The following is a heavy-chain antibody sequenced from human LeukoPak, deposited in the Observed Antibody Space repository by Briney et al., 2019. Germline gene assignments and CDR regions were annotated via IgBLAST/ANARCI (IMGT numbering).Heavy chain of an antibody. J-gene: IGHJ6*02. Sequence: ASVKVSCKASGYTFTGYYMHWVRQAPGQGLEWMGWINPNSGGTNYAQKFQGRVTMTRDTSISTAYMELSRLRSVDTAVYYCARVFDSSGYSKTPYYGMDVWGQGTTVTVSS. CDR2: INPNSGGT. CDR3: ARVFDSSGYSKTPYYGMDV. CDR1: GYTFTGYY. V-gene: IGHV1-2*02. D-gene: IGHD3-22*01.